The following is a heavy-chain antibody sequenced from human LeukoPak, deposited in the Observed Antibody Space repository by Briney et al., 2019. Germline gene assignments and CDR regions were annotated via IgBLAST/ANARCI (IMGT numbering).Heavy chain of an antibody. CDR1: GYSFTSYW. J-gene: IGHJ4*02. CDR3: ARRRLLYQALPTREPYFDY. V-gene: IGHV5-51*01. CDR2: IYPGDSDT. Sequence: GESLKISCKGSGYSFTSYWIGGVRQMPGKGLEWMGIIYPGDSDTRYSPSFQGQATISADKSISTAYLQWSSLKASDTAMYYCARRRLLYQALPTREPYFDYWGQGTLVTVSS. D-gene: IGHD2-2*02.